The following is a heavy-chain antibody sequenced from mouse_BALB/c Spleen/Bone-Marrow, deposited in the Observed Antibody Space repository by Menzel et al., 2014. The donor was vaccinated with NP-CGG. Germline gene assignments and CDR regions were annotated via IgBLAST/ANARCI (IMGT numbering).Heavy chain of an antibody. CDR3: TRDHDYDWYFDV. CDR1: GFTFSSFG. V-gene: IGHV5-17*02. CDR2: ISSDSDTI. J-gene: IGHJ1*01. Sequence: EVQLVESGGGLVQPGGSRKLSCTASGFTFSSFGMHWVRPAPEKGLEWVAYISSDSDTIYYADTVKGRFTISRDNPKNTLFLQMTSLRSEDTAMYYCTRDHDYDWYFDVWGAGTTVTVSS. D-gene: IGHD2-4*01.